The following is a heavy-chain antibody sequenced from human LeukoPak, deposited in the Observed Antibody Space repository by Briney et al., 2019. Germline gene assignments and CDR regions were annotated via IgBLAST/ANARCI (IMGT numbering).Heavy chain of an antibody. D-gene: IGHD6-13*01. CDR2: IWYDGSNK. CDR1: GFTFSSYA. Sequence: PGRSLRLSCAASGFTFSSYAMHWVRQAPGKGLEWVAFIWYDGSNKYYADSVKGRFTISRDNSKNTLYLQMNSLRAADTALYYCAKDYNRYSTSAEPTFDYWGQGTLVTVSS. V-gene: IGHV3-30*04. J-gene: IGHJ4*02. CDR3: AKDYNRYSTSAEPTFDY.